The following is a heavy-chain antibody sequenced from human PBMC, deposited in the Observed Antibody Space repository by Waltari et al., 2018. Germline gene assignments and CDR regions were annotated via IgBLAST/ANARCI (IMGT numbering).Heavy chain of an antibody. J-gene: IGHJ6*02. Sequence: QVQLQESGPGLVKPSETLSLTCTVSGGPISDYYWSWVRQPRGKGLECIGYIYYRGSANTKPTLKSRVTIAGDTSKNQFSLKLSSVTAADTAVYYCARWSHYYGMDVWGQGATVTVSS. V-gene: IGHV4-59*01. CDR3: ARWSHYYGMDV. D-gene: IGHD2-15*01. CDR1: GGPISDYY. CDR2: IYYRGSA.